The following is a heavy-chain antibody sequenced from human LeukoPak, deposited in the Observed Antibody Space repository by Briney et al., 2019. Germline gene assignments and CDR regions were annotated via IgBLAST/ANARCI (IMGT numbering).Heavy chain of an antibody. D-gene: IGHD3-22*01. CDR2: ISPYNGNT. V-gene: IGHV1-18*01. Sequence: ASVKVSCKASGYTFTNYGISWVRQAPGQGLEWMGWISPYNGNTNYAQKLQGRVTMTTDTSTTTAYMELRSLRSDDTAVYYCAREYEYYYDSSGYSLYYFDYWGQGTLVTVSS. CDR1: GYTFTNYG. CDR3: AREYEYYYDSSGYSLYYFDY. J-gene: IGHJ4*02.